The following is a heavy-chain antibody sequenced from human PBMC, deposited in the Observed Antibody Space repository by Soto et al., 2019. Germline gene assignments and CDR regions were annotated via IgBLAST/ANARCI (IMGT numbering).Heavy chain of an antibody. V-gene: IGHV1-46*01. CDR1: GYTFINFH. J-gene: IGHJ4*02. Sequence: QVQLVQSGAEVKKPGASVKVSCKASGYTFINFHVHWVRQAPGQGPEWMGIINPNGGSATYAPKFQGRITETRDTSTSNIYMELSSLRSQDTAMYYCARGDGYKYFDYWGQGTLVTVSS. D-gene: IGHD5-12*01. CDR2: INPNGGSA. CDR3: ARGDGYKYFDY.